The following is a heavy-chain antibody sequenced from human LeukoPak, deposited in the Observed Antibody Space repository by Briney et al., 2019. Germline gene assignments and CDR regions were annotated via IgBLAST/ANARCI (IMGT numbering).Heavy chain of an antibody. V-gene: IGHV4-34*01. J-gene: IGHJ3*02. D-gene: IGHD7-27*01. CDR2: INHSGST. CDR3: ARAGATGFDI. Sequence: PSETLSLTCAVYGGSFSGYYWSWIRQPPGKGLEWIGEINHSGSTNYNPSLKSRVTISVDTSKNQFSLKLSSVTAADTAVYYCARAGATGFDIWGQGTMVTVSP. CDR1: GGSFSGYY.